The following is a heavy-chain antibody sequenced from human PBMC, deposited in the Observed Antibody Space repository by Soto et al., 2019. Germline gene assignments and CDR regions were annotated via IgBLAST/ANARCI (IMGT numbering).Heavy chain of an antibody. V-gene: IGHV3-23*01. Sequence: EVQLLDSGGGLVQPGGSLRLSCAASGFTFSNYAMTRVRQGPGKGLEWVSGISGSGGRSYYADSVKGRFTISRDNSKSTWYLQMNSLRAEDTAVYYCAKAYFVWSSEQPYYFDYWGQGTLVTVSS. CDR3: AKAYFVWSSEQPYYFDY. D-gene: IGHD3-16*01. J-gene: IGHJ4*02. CDR2: ISGSGGRS. CDR1: GFTFSNYA.